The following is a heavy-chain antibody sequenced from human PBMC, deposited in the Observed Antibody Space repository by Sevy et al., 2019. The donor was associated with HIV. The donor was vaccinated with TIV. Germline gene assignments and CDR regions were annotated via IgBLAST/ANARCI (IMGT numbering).Heavy chain of an antibody. CDR3: ARGGGNSEWGYYFDF. Sequence: SETLSLTCTVSGGSISSGTYYWGWIRQPPGKGLEWIGNIYYGGTSYYNPSLKSRVTISVDTSKNQFSLNLRSVTAADTAVFYCARGGGNSEWGYYFDFXGQGTLVTVSS. CDR1: GGSISSGTYY. D-gene: IGHD2-21*02. CDR2: IYYGGTS. J-gene: IGHJ4*02. V-gene: IGHV4-39*01.